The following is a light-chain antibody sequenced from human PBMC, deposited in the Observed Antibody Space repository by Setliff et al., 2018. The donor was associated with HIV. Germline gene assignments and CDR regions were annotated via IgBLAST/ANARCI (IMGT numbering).Light chain of an antibody. CDR1: SSDIGRYNL. V-gene: IGLV2-14*02. Sequence: QSALTQPASVSGSPGQSITISCTGTSSDIGRYNLVSWYQQYPGKAPKLMIYQATKRPSGVSNRFSGSKSGNTASLTISGLQAEDEADYYCSSYTSTTRDVFGTGTKVTVL. J-gene: IGLJ1*01. CDR2: QAT. CDR3: SSYTSTTRDV.